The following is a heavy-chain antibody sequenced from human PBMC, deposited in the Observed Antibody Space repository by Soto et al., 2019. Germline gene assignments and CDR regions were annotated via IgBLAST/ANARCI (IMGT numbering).Heavy chain of an antibody. D-gene: IGHD3-22*01. V-gene: IGHV3-30-3*01. Sequence: PVGSLRLSCAAPGFSFSIHALHWVRQAPGKGLEWVAVISPGGTNQYYADSVKGRFTISRDTSKSSLYLQMTGLSPEDTAVYYCASGAAFYYDTSRYWGQGTLVTVSS. CDR1: GFSFSIHA. CDR2: ISPGGTNQ. CDR3: ASGAAFYYDTSRY. J-gene: IGHJ4*02.